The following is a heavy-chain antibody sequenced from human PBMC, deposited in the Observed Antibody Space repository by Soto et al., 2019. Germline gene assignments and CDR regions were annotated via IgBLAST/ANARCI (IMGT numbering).Heavy chain of an antibody. CDR2: ISNDGNNQ. CDR3: AKGGGDSSAFEF. J-gene: IGHJ3*01. CDR1: GFTFSSDG. V-gene: IGHV3-30*18. Sequence: GQLVESGGGVVQPGTSLRLSCAASGFTFSSDGMHWFRQAPGKGLEWVAIISNDGNNQYYGESVKGRFTISRDNSKNTRYLQMNSLRAEDTAVYYCAKGGGDSSAFEFWGQGTMVTVSS. D-gene: IGHD6-13*01.